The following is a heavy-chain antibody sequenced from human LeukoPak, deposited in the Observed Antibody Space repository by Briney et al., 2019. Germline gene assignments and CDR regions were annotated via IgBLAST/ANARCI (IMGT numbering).Heavy chain of an antibody. J-gene: IGHJ4*02. D-gene: IGHD4-17*01. Sequence: SETLSLTCTVSGGSISSSIYYWGWIRQPPGKGLEWIGSIYYSGSTYYNPSLKSRVTISVDTSKNQFSLKLSSVTAADTAVYYCARLRYGDYLFDYWGQGTLVTVSS. CDR3: ARLRYGDYLFDY. CDR2: IYYSGST. V-gene: IGHV4-39*01. CDR1: GGSISSSIYY.